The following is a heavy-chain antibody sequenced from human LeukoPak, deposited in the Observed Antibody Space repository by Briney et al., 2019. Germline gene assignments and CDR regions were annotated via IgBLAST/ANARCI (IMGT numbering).Heavy chain of an antibody. CDR1: GFTFSSYS. CDR2: ISSSSSYI. Sequence: GGSLRLSCAASGFTFSSYSMNWVRQAPGKGLEWVSSISSSSSYIYYADSVKGRFTISRDNAKNSLYLQMNSLRAEDTAVHYCARDLMVYAAFDYWGQGTLVTVSS. J-gene: IGHJ4*02. V-gene: IGHV3-21*01. D-gene: IGHD2-8*01. CDR3: ARDLMVYAAFDY.